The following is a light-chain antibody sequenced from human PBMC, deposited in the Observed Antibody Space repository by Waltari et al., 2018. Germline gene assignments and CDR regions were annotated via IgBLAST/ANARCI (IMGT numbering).Light chain of an antibody. CDR3: QQYSSFST. Sequence: DIQMTQSPSTLSASVGDRVIISFRASQSVGIWLALYQQKPGKDPKLLIYMASSLDSGVPSRFSGSGSWTDFTLTISSLQPDDFATYSCQQYSSFSTFGQGTKV. V-gene: IGKV1-5*03. CDR1: QSVGIW. J-gene: IGKJ2*01. CDR2: MAS.